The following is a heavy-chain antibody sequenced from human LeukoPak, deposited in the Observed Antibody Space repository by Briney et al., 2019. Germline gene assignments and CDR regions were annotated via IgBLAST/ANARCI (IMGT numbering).Heavy chain of an antibody. CDR2: IYYSGST. Sequence: PSETLSLTCTVSGGSISSGSYYWSWIRQHSGKGLEWIGNIYYSGSTYYNPSLKSRVTISLDTSKNQFSLKLSSVTAADTAVYYCARDYRPYSSSWYYDYWGQGTLVTVSS. CDR3: ARDYRPYSSSWYYDY. V-gene: IGHV4-31*03. J-gene: IGHJ4*02. CDR1: GGSISSGSYY. D-gene: IGHD6-13*01.